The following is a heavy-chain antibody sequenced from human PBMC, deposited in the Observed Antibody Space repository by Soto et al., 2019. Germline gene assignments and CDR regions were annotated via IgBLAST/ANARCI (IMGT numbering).Heavy chain of an antibody. D-gene: IGHD6-19*01. CDR1: GYTFTNYY. CDR3: ARGWSIDDY. J-gene: IGHJ4*02. CDR2: INPSGGST. V-gene: IGHV1-46*03. Sequence: QVQLVQSGAEVKKPGASVKVSCKASGYTFTNYYMHWVRQAPGQGLEWMGIINPSGGSTTYAQEVQGRVTMTRDTSTSTVYMELSSLRPEDTAVYYCARGWSIDDYWGQVTLVTVSS.